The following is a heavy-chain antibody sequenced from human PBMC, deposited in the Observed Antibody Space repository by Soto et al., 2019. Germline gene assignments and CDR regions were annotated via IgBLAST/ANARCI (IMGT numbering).Heavy chain of an antibody. V-gene: IGHV1-8*01. J-gene: IGHJ6*02. D-gene: IGHD6-13*01. CDR1: GYTFTRYG. CDR3: ASPGYSSSWYYYYYYGMDV. CDR2: MNPNSGNT. Sequence: AAVKVSCKASGYTFTRYGINWVRQATGQGHEGMGWMNPNSGNTGYAQKFQGRGTKNRNTSISTAYMELSSLRSEDTAVYYCASPGYSSSWYYYYYYGMDVWGQRPTVTVSS.